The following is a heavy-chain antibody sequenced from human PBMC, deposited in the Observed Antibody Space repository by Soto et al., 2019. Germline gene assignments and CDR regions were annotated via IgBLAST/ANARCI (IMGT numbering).Heavy chain of an antibody. CDR1: GFTFSSYS. CDR2: ISSSSSYI. CDR3: ARMSGRDSAYRWFDP. Sequence: EVQLVESGGGLVKPGGSLRLSCAASGFTFSSYSMNWVRQAPGKGLEWVSSISSSSSYIYYADSVKGRFTISRDNAKNSLYLQMNSLRAEDTAVYYCARMSGRDSAYRWFDPWGQGTLVTVSS. J-gene: IGHJ5*02. V-gene: IGHV3-21*01. D-gene: IGHD2-15*01.